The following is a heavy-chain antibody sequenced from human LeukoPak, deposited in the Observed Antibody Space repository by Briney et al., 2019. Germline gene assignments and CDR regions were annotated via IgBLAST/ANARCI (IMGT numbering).Heavy chain of an antibody. Sequence: SSETLSLTCAVYGGSFSGYYWSWIRQPPGKGLEWIGEINHSGSTNYNPPLKSRATISVDTSKNQFSLKLSSVTAADTAVYYCVIGYYYHYWGQGTLVTVSS. V-gene: IGHV4-34*01. CDR3: VIGYYYHY. CDR1: GGSFSGYY. J-gene: IGHJ4*02. CDR2: INHSGST.